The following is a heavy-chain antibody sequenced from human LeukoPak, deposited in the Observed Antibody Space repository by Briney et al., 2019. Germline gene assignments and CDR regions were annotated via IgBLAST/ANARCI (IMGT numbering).Heavy chain of an antibody. CDR2: ISSSSSYI. D-gene: IGHD3-22*01. Sequence: PGGSLRLSCAASGFTFSSYSMNWVRQAPGKGLEWVSSISSSSSYIYYADSVKGRFTISRDNSKNTLYLQMNSLRAEDTAVYYCARGHYDSSGYYIGPFDYWGQGTLVTVFS. V-gene: IGHV3-21*01. J-gene: IGHJ4*02. CDR1: GFTFSSYS. CDR3: ARGHYDSSGYYIGPFDY.